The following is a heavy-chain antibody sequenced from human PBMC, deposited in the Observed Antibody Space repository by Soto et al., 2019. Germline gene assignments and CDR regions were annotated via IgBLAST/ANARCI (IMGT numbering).Heavy chain of an antibody. J-gene: IGHJ4*02. CDR1: GFTVSNNY. CDR3: APRPGGGGY. CDR2: IYSGGYT. D-gene: IGHD3-10*01. Sequence: EVQLVESGGGLIQPGGSLRLSCAVSGFTVSNNYMSWVRQAPGKGLEGVSVIYSGGYTAYGDSVKGRFTISRDNSKNTLYLQKNGRGPAARAVFYWAPRPGGGGYWGQGTLVTVSS. V-gene: IGHV3-53*01.